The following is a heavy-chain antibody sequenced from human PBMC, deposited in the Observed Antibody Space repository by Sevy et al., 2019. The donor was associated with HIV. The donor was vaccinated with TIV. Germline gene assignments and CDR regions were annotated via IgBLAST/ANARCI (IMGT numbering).Heavy chain of an antibody. CDR2: SSGDSGNS. J-gene: IGHJ6*02. CDR3: ARNWEREGAYCSGGSSPYSNGMDV. CDR1: GFNLNIYG. D-gene: IGHD2-15*01. Sequence: ASVKVSCKASGFNLNIYGISWVRQAPGQGLEWLGWSSGDSGNSNYAQKLQGRVTMTTDTSTSTAYMGLRSLRSDDTAVYYCARNWEREGAYCSGGSSPYSNGMDVWGQGTTVTVSS. V-gene: IGHV1-18*01.